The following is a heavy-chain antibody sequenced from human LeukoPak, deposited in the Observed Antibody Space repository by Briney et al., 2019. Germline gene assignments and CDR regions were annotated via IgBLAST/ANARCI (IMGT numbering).Heavy chain of an antibody. D-gene: IGHD1-20*01. V-gene: IGHV3-30*04. CDR3: ARNNPITGFYGMDV. CDR1: GFTFSDYA. CDR2: MSYGGSNE. J-gene: IGHJ6*02. Sequence: GGSLRLSCAASGFTFSDYAMHWVRQAPGKGLEGVAVMSYGGSNEYHADSVKGRFSISRDNSQNTLYLQMNSLRPDDTAVYYCARNNPITGFYGMDVWGQGTTVTVSS.